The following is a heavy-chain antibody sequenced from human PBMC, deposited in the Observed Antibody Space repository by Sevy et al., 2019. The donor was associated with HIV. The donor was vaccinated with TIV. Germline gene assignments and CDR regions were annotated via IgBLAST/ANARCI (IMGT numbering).Heavy chain of an antibody. CDR2: VIASVNMA. V-gene: IGHV1-69*10. D-gene: IGHD2-21*02. CDR3: ATAMPCGGDCYYFDS. J-gene: IGHJ4*02. CDR1: GGTFSTYI. Sequence: ASVKVSCKASGGTFSTYIINWVRQAPGQGLEWMGGVIASVNMANSAQKFQGRVTITADGSTNTAYMELSSLTSEDTAIYYCATAMPCGGDCYYFDSWGQGTRVTVSS.